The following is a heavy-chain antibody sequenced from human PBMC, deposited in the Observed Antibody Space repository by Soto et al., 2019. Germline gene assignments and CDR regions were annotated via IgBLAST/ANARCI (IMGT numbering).Heavy chain of an antibody. V-gene: IGHV4-31*03. D-gene: IGHD5-12*01. J-gene: IGHJ5*02. CDR2: IYYSGST. CDR3: ASHGDSGYDFQYGSRWYAPS. Sequence: PSETLSLTCTVSGGSISSGGYYWSWIRQHPGKGLEWIGYIYYSGSTYYNPSLKSRVTISVDTSKNQFSLKLSSVTAADTAVYYCASHGDSGYDFQYGSRWYAPSWGQGTLVTVSS. CDR1: GGSISSGGYY.